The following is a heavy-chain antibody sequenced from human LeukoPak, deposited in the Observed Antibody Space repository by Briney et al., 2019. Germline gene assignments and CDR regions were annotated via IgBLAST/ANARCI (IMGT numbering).Heavy chain of an antibody. CDR1: GFTFSSYW. CDR3: ARLRGGLYYYDSSGYYSDY. J-gene: IGHJ4*02. V-gene: IGHV3-74*01. D-gene: IGHD3-22*01. Sequence: PGGSLRLSCAASGFTFSSYWMHWVRQAPGKGLVWVSRINTDGSSTSYADSVKGRFTISRDNAKNTLYLQMNSLRAEDTAVYYCARLRGGLYYYDSSGYYSDYWGQGTLVTVSS. CDR2: INTDGSST.